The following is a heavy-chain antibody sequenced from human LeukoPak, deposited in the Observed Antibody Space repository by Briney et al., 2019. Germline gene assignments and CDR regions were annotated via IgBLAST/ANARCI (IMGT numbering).Heavy chain of an antibody. CDR1: GFTFSDYY. CDR3: ARPAYYYHSSGYDDAFDI. Sequence: PGGSLRLSCAASGFTFSDYYMSWIRHAPGKGLEWVSHICSVCGTIYYADSVKGRFTISRDNAKNSLYLQMNNLRAEDRAVFYCARPAYYYHSSGYDDAFDIWGEGTIVTVSS. V-gene: IGHV3-11*01. J-gene: IGHJ3*02. CDR2: ICSVCGTI. D-gene: IGHD3-22*01.